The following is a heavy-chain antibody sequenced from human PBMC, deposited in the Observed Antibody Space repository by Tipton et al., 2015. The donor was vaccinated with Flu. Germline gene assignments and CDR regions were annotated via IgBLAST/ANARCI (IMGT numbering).Heavy chain of an antibody. CDR2: ISYDGSNK. Sequence: SLRLSCAASGFTFSSYGMHWVRQAPGKGLEWVAVISYDGSNKYYADSVKGRFTISRDNSKNTLYLQMNSLRAEDTAVYYCAKSSYFYDSSVRNGIDVWGQGTTVTVSS. CDR3: AKSSYFYDSSVRNGIDV. D-gene: IGHD3-22*01. V-gene: IGHV3-30*18. CDR1: GFTFSSYG. J-gene: IGHJ6*02.